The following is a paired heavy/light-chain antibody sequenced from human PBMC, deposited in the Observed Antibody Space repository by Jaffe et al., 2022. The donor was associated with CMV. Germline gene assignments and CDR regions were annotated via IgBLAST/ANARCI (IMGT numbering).Heavy chain of an antibody. D-gene: IGHD2-21*01. CDR2: IDVSDSNV. CDR3: ARLGRGIGGYWSVARKYYFED. V-gene: IGHV5-10-1*03. CDR1: GLTFTSDW. J-gene: IGHJ4*02. Sequence: EVQLVQSGAEVKTPGESLRISCKGSGLTFTSDWITWVRQMPGKGLEWMGRIDVSDSNVNYSPSFQGHVTISVDKSTNSAYLQWSSLKASDTAMYYCARLGRGIGGYWSVARKYYFEDWGQGTLVTVSS.
Light chain of an antibody. CDR1: SSDVGTYNY. CDR2: DVS. CDR3: SSYAGRNSWI. V-gene: IGLV2-11*01. Sequence: QSALTQPRSVSGSPGQSVTISCTGSSSDVGTYNYVSWYQQHPGKAPKLMTFDVSKRPSGVPDRFSGSKSDNTASLTISGLQAEDEADYYCSSYAGRNSWIFGGGTKLTVL. J-gene: IGLJ2*01.